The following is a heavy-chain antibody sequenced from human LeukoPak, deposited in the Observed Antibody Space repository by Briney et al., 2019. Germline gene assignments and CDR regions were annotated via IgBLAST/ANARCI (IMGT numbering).Heavy chain of an antibody. Sequence: SETLSLTCTVSGGSISSSIYYWGWIRQSPGKGLEWIGSIHDSGTASYNPSLKSRVTMSVDTSKSQFSLNLRSVTAADTAVYYCARYVPVKTGTTRASFDSWGQGTLVTVSS. J-gene: IGHJ4*02. CDR2: IHDSGTA. V-gene: IGHV4-39*07. D-gene: IGHD1-1*01. CDR1: GGSISSSIYY. CDR3: ARYVPVKTGTTRASFDS.